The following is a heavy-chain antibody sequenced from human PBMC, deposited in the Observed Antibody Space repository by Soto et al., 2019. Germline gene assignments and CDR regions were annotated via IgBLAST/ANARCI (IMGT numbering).Heavy chain of an antibody. CDR1: GFSPSTSGVG. CDR3: AHSLIYYYDSSGSYPYFDY. D-gene: IGHD3-22*01. CDR2: IYWNDDK. V-gene: IGHV2-5*01. Sequence: SGPTLVNPTQTLTLTCTFSGFSPSTSGVGVGWIRQPPGKALEWLVLIYWNDDKRYSPSLKSRLTITKDTSKNQVVLTVTNMDPVDTATYYCAHSLIYYYDSSGSYPYFDYWGQGTLVTVSS. J-gene: IGHJ4*02.